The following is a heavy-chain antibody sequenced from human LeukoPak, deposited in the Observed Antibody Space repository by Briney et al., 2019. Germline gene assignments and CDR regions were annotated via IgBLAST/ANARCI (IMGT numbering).Heavy chain of an antibody. Sequence: GASVKVSCKASGYTFTSYDINWVRQATGQGLEWMGWMNPNSGNTGYAQKFQGRVTITRNTSISTAYMELSSLRSEDTAVYYCARGGRAAGHDAFDIWGQGTMVTVSS. CDR1: GYTFTSYD. CDR2: MNPNSGNT. V-gene: IGHV1-8*03. D-gene: IGHD6-13*01. J-gene: IGHJ3*02. CDR3: ARGGRAAGHDAFDI.